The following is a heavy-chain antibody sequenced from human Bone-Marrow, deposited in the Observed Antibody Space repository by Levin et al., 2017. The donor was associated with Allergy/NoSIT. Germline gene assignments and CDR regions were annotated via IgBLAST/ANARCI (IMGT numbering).Heavy chain of an antibody. CDR3: ARVSEWFGELLYALDY. V-gene: IGHV1-46*01. D-gene: IGHD3-10*01. Sequence: ASVKVSCKASGYTFTSYYMHWVRQAPGQGLEWMGIINPSGGSTSYAQKFQGRVTMTRDTSTSTVYMELSSLRSEDTAVYYCARVSEWFGELLYALDYWGQGTLVTVSS. CDR1: GYTFTSYY. J-gene: IGHJ4*02. CDR2: INPSGGST.